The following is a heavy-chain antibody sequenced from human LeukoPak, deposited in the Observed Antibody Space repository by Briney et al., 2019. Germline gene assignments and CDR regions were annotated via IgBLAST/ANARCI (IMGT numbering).Heavy chain of an antibody. D-gene: IGHD6-19*01. V-gene: IGHV5-51*01. J-gene: IGHJ4*02. CDR1: GYRYSDYW. CDR2: IYGGDSET. Sequence: GESLKISCKGSGYRYSDYWIGWVRQMPGKGLEWMGIIYGGDSETRYSPSLQGQVTISADKSINTAYLQWGSLKASDTAMYYCARTTTYSSGWYGAYWGQGTLVTVSS. CDR3: ARTTTYSSGWYGAY.